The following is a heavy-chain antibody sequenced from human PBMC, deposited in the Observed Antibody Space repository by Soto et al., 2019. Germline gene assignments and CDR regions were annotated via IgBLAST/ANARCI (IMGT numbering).Heavy chain of an antibody. CDR3: AKSGERPRYDFWSGYYEYYYYYGMDV. CDR2: ISYDGSNK. Sequence: GGSLRLSCAASGFTFSGYGMHWVRQAPGKGLEWVAVISYDGSNKYYADSVKGRFTISRDNTKNTLYLQMNSLRAEDTAVYYCAKSGERPRYDFWSGYYEYYYYYGMDVWGQGTTVTVSS. CDR1: GFTFSGYG. V-gene: IGHV3-30*18. J-gene: IGHJ6*02. D-gene: IGHD3-3*01.